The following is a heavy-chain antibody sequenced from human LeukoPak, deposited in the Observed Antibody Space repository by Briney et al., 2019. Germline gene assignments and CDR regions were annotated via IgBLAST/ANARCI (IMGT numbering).Heavy chain of an antibody. V-gene: IGHV4-30-4*01. CDR2: IYYSGST. CDR3: ARAFRGGPRRVTTVVTPGAFDI. D-gene: IGHD4-23*01. CDR1: GGSISSGDYY. J-gene: IGHJ3*02. Sequence: KPSETLSLTCTVSGGSISSGDYYWSWNRQPPGKGLEWIGYIYYSGSTYYNPSLKSRVTISVDTSKNQFSLKLSSVTAADTAVYYCARAFRGGPRRVTTVVTPGAFDIWGQGTMVTVSS.